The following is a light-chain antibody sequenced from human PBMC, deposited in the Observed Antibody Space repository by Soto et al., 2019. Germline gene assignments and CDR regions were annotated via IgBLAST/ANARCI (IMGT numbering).Light chain of an antibody. CDR3: QSYDSSLSGWV. CDR1: SSNIGAGYD. V-gene: IGLV1-40*01. Sequence: QSVLTQPPSVSGAPGQRVTISCTGSSSNIGAGYDVHWYQQLPGTAPKLLISXXXXXXXXXXXXFSGSKSGTSASLAITGXXXXXXXXYYCQSYDSSLSGWVFGGGTKVTVL. CDR2: XXX. J-gene: IGLJ3*02.